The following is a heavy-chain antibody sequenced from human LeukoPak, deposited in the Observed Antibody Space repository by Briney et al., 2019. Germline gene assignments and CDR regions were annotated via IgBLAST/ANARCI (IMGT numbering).Heavy chain of an antibody. CDR1: GFTFSSYA. V-gene: IGHV3-23*01. D-gene: IGHD3-10*01. CDR3: ARGDYYGSGSYWYYFDY. Sequence: GGSLRLSCAASGFTFSSYAMSWVRQAPGKGLEWVSAISGSGGSKYYADSVKGRFTISRDNSKNTVFLQMNSLRAEDTAVYYCARGDYYGSGSYWYYFDYWGQGTLVTVSS. CDR2: ISGSGGSK. J-gene: IGHJ4*02.